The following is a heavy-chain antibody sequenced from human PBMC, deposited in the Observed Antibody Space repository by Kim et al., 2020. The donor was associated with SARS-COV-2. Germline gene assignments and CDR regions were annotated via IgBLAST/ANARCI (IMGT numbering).Heavy chain of an antibody. J-gene: IGHJ6*02. D-gene: IGHD3-9*01. V-gene: IGHV4-34*01. CDR3: ARVLVSHYYYYGMDV. Sequence: SETLSLTCAVYGGSFSGYYWSWIRQPPGKGLEWIGEINHSGSTNYNPSLKSRVTISVDTSKNQFSLKLSSVTAADTAVYYCARVLVSHYYYYGMDVWGQGTTVTVSS. CDR2: INHSGST. CDR1: GGSFSGYY.